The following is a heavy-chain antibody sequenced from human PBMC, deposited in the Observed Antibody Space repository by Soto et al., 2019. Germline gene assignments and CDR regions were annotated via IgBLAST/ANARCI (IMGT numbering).Heavy chain of an antibody. J-gene: IGHJ4*02. V-gene: IGHV3-23*01. CDR3: AKGRGQNSNFDY. Sequence: EVQLLESGGGSVQPGGSLRLSCAASGFTFSSYAMHWVRRPPGKGLEWVSSISGSGGTAYYADSVKGRFSISRDSLVNTLYLQMNRLRAEDTAVYYFAKGRGQNSNFDYWGQGTLVTVSP. CDR2: ISGSGGTA. D-gene: IGHD3-10*01. CDR1: GFTFSSYA.